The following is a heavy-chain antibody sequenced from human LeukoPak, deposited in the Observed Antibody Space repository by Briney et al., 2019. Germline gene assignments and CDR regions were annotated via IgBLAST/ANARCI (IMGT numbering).Heavy chain of an antibody. V-gene: IGHV4-39*01. CDR1: GGSISNSNYY. D-gene: IGHD6-13*01. CDR3: ARRVHSSSLTDY. Sequence: NPSETLSLTCSVSGGSISNSNYYWGWIRQPPGKGLEWIGCVYFSGSTYYNPSLKSRVTISLNTSKNQFSLKLNSVTASDTAVYYCARRVHSSSLTDYWGQGTLVTVSS. CDR2: VYFSGST. J-gene: IGHJ4*02.